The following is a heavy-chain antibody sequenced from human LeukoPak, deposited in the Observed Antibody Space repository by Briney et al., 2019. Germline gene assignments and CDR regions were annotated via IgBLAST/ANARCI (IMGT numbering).Heavy chain of an antibody. CDR2: ISTYSGNT. D-gene: IGHD3-10*01. Sequence: ASVKVSCKASGYTFTGYYMHWVRQAPGQGLEWMGWISTYSGNTNYARNLQGRVTMTTDTSTTTAYMELRSLRSDDTAVYYSARGGVTNWLDSWGQGTLVTVSS. CDR3: ARGGVTNWLDS. CDR1: GYTFTGYY. V-gene: IGHV1-18*04. J-gene: IGHJ5*01.